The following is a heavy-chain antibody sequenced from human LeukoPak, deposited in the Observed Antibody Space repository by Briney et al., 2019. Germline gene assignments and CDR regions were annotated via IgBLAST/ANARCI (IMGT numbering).Heavy chain of an antibody. D-gene: IGHD6-6*01. Sequence: GGSLRLSCAASGFTFSSYSMNWVRQAPGKGLEWVSSISSSSTYIYYADSVKGRFTISRDNAKNSLYLQMNSLRAEDTAVYYCAKIPLYSSSSGGYYFDYWGQGTLVTVSS. CDR3: AKIPLYSSSSGGYYFDY. J-gene: IGHJ4*02. V-gene: IGHV3-21*04. CDR1: GFTFSSYS. CDR2: ISSSSTYI.